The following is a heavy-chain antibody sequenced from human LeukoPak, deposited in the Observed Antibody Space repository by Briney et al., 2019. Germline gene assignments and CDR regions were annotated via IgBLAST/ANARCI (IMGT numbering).Heavy chain of an antibody. CDR2: IWYDGSNK. V-gene: IGHV3-33*01. CDR1: GFTFSSYG. J-gene: IGHJ3*02. D-gene: IGHD2-15*01. Sequence: GGSLRLSCAASGFTFSSYGMHWVRQAPGKGLEWVAVIWYDGSNKYYADSVKGRFTISRDNAKNSLYLQMNSLRAEDTAVYYCARDTRRSDWLGYCSGGSCYPNAFDIWGQGTMVTVSS. CDR3: ARDTRRSDWLGYCSGGSCYPNAFDI.